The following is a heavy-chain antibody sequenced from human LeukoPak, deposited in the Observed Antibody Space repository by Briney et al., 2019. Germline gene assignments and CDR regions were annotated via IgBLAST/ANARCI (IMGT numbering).Heavy chain of an antibody. CDR3: ARDSGDIAADIDY. D-gene: IGHD6-25*01. CDR2: ISSSSSYI. Sequence: GGSLRLSCAASGFTFSSYSMNWVRQAPGKGLEWVSSISSSSSYIYYADSVKGRFTISRDNAKNSLYLQMNSPRAEDTAVYYCARDSGDIAADIDYWGQGTLVTVSS. V-gene: IGHV3-21*01. J-gene: IGHJ4*02. CDR1: GFTFSSYS.